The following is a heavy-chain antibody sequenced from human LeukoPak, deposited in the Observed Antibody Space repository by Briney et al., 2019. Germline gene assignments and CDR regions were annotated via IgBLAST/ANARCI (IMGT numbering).Heavy chain of an antibody. CDR2: IIPIFDTA. D-gene: IGHD6-6*01. CDR3: ARDFPGSSGYMDV. V-gene: IGHV1-69*05. Sequence: SVKVSCKASGGTFSSYAISWVRQAPGQGREWMGGIIPIFDTANHAQKFQGRVTITTDESTSTAYMELRSLRSEDTAVYYCARDFPGSSGYMDVWGKGTTVTVSS. J-gene: IGHJ6*03. CDR1: GGTFSSYA.